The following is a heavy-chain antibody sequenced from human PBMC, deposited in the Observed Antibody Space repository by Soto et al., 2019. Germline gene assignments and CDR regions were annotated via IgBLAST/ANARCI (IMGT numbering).Heavy chain of an antibody. CDR2: ISAYNGNT. Sequence: ASVEVSCKASGYTFTSYGISWVRQAPGQGLEWMGWISAYNGNTNYAQKLQGRVTMTTATSTSTAYMELRSLRSDDSAVYYCARDPRLSYYDYVWGSRSDYYFDYWGQGTLVTVSS. J-gene: IGHJ4*02. D-gene: IGHD3-16*01. CDR1: GYTFTSYG. CDR3: ARDPRLSYYDYVWGSRSDYYFDY. V-gene: IGHV1-18*04.